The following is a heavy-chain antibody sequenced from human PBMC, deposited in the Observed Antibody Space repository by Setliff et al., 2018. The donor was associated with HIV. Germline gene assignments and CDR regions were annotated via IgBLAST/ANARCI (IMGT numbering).Heavy chain of an antibody. D-gene: IGHD3-10*01. J-gene: IGHJ4*02. CDR1: GFMFGVDW. V-gene: IGHV3-7*01. Sequence: GGSLRLSCAASGFMFGVDWMSWVRQTPGKGLEWVASVTPDGGDKYYANSMRGRFTISRDNGKNAVYLQMNSLTAEDTALYYCVRDLVRVIAHWGQGTLVTVSS. CDR3: VRDLVRVIAH. CDR2: VTPDGGDK.